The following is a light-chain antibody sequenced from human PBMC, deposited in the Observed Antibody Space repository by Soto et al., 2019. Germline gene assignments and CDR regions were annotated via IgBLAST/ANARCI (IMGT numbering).Light chain of an antibody. CDR3: TSYTRSSAPNYV. V-gene: IGLV2-14*03. J-gene: IGLJ1*01. Sequence: QSALTQPASVSGSPGQSITISCTGTSSDVGGYNSVSWYQQHPGNAPKLMIYDVTNRPSGISNRFSGSKSGNTASLTISGLQAEDEADYYCTSYTRSSAPNYVFGTGTKVTVL. CDR1: SSDVGGYNS. CDR2: DVT.